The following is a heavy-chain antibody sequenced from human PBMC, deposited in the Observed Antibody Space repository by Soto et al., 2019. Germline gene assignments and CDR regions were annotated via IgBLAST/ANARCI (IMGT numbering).Heavy chain of an antibody. CDR1: GGSISSYY. V-gene: IGHV4-59*01. Sequence: SETLSLTCTVSGGSISSYYWSWIRQPPGKGLEWIGYIYYSGSTNYNPSLKSRVTISVDTSKNQFSLKLSSVTAADTAVYYFARYCSGGSCYSIKDAFDIWGQGTMVTVSS. CDR2: IYYSGST. J-gene: IGHJ3*02. D-gene: IGHD2-15*01. CDR3: ARYCSGGSCYSIKDAFDI.